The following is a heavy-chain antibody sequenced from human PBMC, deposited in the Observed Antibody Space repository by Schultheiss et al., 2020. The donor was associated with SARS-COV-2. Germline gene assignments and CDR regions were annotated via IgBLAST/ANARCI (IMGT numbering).Heavy chain of an antibody. J-gene: IGHJ3*02. CDR3: ARGSGSREWHDAFDI. Sequence: SETLSLTCTVSGGSISSGGYYWSWIRQHPGKGLEWIGYIYHSGSTNYNPSLKSRVTMSVDTSKNQFSLQLNSVTPEDTAVYYCARGSGSREWHDAFDIWGQGTTVTVSS. CDR2: IYHSGST. D-gene: IGHD1-26*01. CDR1: GGSISSGGYY. V-gene: IGHV4-31*03.